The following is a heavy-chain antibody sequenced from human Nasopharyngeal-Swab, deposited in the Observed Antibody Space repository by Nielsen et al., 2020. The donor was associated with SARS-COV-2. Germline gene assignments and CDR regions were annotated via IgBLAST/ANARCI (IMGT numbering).Heavy chain of an antibody. D-gene: IGHD6-6*01. CDR2: IYYSGST. CDR3: ARRIAAPGGDGMDV. J-gene: IGHJ6*02. Sequence: SETLSLTCTVSGGSISSSSYYWGWIRQPPGKELEWIGSIYYSGSTYYNPSLKSRVTISVDTSKNQFSLKLSSVTAADTAVYYCARRIAAPGGDGMDVWGQGTTVTVSS. V-gene: IGHV4-39*01. CDR1: GGSISSSSYY.